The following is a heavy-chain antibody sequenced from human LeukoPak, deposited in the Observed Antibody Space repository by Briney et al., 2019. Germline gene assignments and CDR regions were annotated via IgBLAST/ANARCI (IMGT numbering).Heavy chain of an antibody. CDR1: GYTFTSYD. D-gene: IGHD6-6*01. CDR2: MNPNSGNT. J-gene: IGHJ4*02. Sequence: GASVKVSCKASGYTFTSYDINWVRQATGQGLEWMGWMNPNSGNTGYAQKFQGRVTITRDTSISAAYMELSSLRSEDTAVYYCARHSSSRHFDYWGQGTLVTISS. V-gene: IGHV1-8*01. CDR3: ARHSSSRHFDY.